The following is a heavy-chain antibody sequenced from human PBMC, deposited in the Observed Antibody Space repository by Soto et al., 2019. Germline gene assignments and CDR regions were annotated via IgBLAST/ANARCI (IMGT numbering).Heavy chain of an antibody. J-gene: IGHJ6*02. CDR2: ISSDGSDK. V-gene: IGHV3-30*04. Sequence: QVHLVESGGGVVQPGKSLRLSCAASGFTLSSYAMHWVRQTPGKGLEWVAVISSDGSDKYYSDSVKGRFTISRDISKDTLFLQMNSLRGEDTALYYCARDLFTVGPNYGIHVWGQGTTVTVSS. D-gene: IGHD2-8*02. CDR3: ARDLFTVGPNYGIHV. CDR1: GFTLSSYA.